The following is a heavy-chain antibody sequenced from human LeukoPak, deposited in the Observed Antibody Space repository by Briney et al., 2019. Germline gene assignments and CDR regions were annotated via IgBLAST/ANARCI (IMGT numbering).Heavy chain of an antibody. CDR1: GFTFSSYS. Sequence: GGSLRLSCAASGFTFSSYSMNWVRQAPGKGLEWVSYISSSSSTLYYADSVKGRFTISRDNAKNSLYLQMNSLRAEDTAVYYCARETRGYYYGSGSYYPLGYWGQGTLVTVSS. CDR2: ISSSSSTL. J-gene: IGHJ4*02. V-gene: IGHV3-48*01. D-gene: IGHD3-10*01. CDR3: ARETRGYYYGSGSYYPLGY.